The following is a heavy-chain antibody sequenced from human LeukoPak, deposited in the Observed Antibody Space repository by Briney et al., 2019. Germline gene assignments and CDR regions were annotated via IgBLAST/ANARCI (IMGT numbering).Heavy chain of an antibody. CDR2: IYYSGST. CDR3: AREENAVFDY. J-gene: IGHJ4*02. V-gene: IGHV4-59*01. CDR1: GGSISSYY. D-gene: IGHD2-2*01. Sequence: PSETLSLTCTVSGGSISSYYWSWIRQPPGKGLEWIGYIYYSGSTNYNPSLKSRVTISVDTSKNQFSLKLSSATAADTAVYNCAREENAVFDYWGQGTLVTVSS.